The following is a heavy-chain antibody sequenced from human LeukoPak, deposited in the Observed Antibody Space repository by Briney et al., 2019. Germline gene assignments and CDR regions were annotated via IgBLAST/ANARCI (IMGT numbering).Heavy chain of an antibody. CDR2: VRQDGGAT. V-gene: IGHV3-7*01. D-gene: IGHD5-18*01. Sequence: QPGGSLRLSCAASGFTFTSYWMTWVRQAPGKGLEWVANVRQDGGATYYGSSVKGRFTISRDNSKNSLFLQMNSLRADDAAIYYCATSKDTAGGPYWGQGTLVTVSS. CDR1: GFTFTSYW. J-gene: IGHJ4*02. CDR3: ATSKDTAGGPY.